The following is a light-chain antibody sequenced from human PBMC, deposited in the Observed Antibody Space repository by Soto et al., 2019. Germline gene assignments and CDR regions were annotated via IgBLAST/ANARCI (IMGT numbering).Light chain of an antibody. V-gene: IGKV3-11*01. CDR3: QQRTNWQLT. J-gene: IGKJ4*01. CDR2: DVS. CDR1: QSVSKY. Sequence: EIVLTQSPATLSLSPGERATLSCRASQSVSKYLAWYQQRPGQAPRLLIFDVSYRATGTPARFSGSGYGTDFALTISSLEPEDFAVYYCQQRTNWQLTLGGGTRVEIK.